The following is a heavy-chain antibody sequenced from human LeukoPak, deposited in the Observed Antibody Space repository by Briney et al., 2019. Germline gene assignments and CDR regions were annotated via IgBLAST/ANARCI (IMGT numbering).Heavy chain of an antibody. Sequence: SETLSLTCAVYGGSFSGYYWSWIRQPPGKGLEWIGRIYTSGSTNYNPSLKSRVTMSVDTSKNQFSLKLSSVTAADTAVYYCARGVYYDSSGYYSDNWFDPWGQGTLVTVSS. CDR3: ARGVYYDSSGYYSDNWFDP. CDR1: GGSFSGYY. CDR2: IYTSGST. V-gene: IGHV4-59*10. J-gene: IGHJ5*02. D-gene: IGHD3-22*01.